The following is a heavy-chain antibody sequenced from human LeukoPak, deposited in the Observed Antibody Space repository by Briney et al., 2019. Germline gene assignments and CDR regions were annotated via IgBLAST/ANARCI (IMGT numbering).Heavy chain of an antibody. CDR2: INAGNGNT. D-gene: IGHD2-15*01. V-gene: IGHV1-3*01. CDR3: AVGDIVVVVALDY. Sequence: ASVKVSCKASGYTFTSYAMHWVRQAPGQRLEWMGWINAGNGNTKHSQKFQGRVTITRDTSASTAYMELSSLRSEDTAVYYCAVGDIVVVVALDYWGQGTLVTVSS. CDR1: GYTFTSYA. J-gene: IGHJ4*02.